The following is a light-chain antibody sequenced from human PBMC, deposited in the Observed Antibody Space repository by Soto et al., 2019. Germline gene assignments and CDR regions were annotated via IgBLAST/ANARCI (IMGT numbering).Light chain of an antibody. Sequence: DIQMTQSPSTLSASVGDRVTITCRASQSISTWLAWYQQKPGKAPKLLIYDVSNLESGVPSRFSGSGSGTDFTLTISSLQPEDFATYYCQQANSFPWTFGQGTKVDIK. V-gene: IGKV1-5*01. CDR3: QQANSFPWT. J-gene: IGKJ1*01. CDR2: DVS. CDR1: QSISTW.